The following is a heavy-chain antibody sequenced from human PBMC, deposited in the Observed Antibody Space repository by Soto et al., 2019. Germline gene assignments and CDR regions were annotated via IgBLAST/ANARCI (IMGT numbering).Heavy chain of an antibody. CDR1: GSSISSGRYY. J-gene: IGHJ4*02. D-gene: IGHD2-15*01. Sequence: QVQLQESGPGLVKPSQTLSLTCTVSGSSISSGRYYWSWIRQHPGKGLEWIGHIYHSGSTYYNPSLKVRATLSLDTSKHQFSLTPSSVTAADTAVYYCARDYMAVVDWGQGTLVTVSS. CDR2: IYHSGST. CDR3: ARDYMAVVD. V-gene: IGHV4-31*03.